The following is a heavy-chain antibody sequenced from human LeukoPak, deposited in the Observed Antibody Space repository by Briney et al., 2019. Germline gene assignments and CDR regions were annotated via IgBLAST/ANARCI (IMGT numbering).Heavy chain of an antibody. J-gene: IGHJ3*02. CDR3: ARDSNTMVRANAFDI. Sequence: PSETLSLTCTVSGGSISSYYWSWIRQPAGKGLEWIGRIYTSGSTNYNPSLKSRVTMSVDTSKNQFSLKLSSVTAADTAVYYCARDSNTMVRANAFDIWGQGTMVTVSS. CDR2: IYTSGST. V-gene: IGHV4-4*07. CDR1: GGSISSYY. D-gene: IGHD3-10*01.